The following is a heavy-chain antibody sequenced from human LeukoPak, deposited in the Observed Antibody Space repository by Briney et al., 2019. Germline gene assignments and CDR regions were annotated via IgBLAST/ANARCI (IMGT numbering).Heavy chain of an antibody. CDR3: ARARGWFGALRGYFDY. D-gene: IGHD3-10*01. CDR1: GGSFSGYY. CDR2: INHSGST. J-gene: IGHJ4*02. Sequence: SETLSLTCAVYGGSFSGYYWSWIRQPPGKGLEWIGEINHSGSTNYNPSLKSRVTISVDTSKNQFSLKLSSATAADTAVYYCARARGWFGALRGYFDYWGQGTLVTVSS. V-gene: IGHV4-34*01.